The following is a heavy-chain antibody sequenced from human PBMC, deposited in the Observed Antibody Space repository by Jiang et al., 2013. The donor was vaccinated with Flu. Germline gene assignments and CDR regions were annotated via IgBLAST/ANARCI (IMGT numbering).Heavy chain of an antibody. D-gene: IGHD3-22*01. CDR1: GYTFTGYY. Sequence: SGAEVKKPGASVKVSCKASGYTFTGYYMHWVRQAPGQGLEWMGRINPNSGGTNYAQKFQGRVTMTRDTSISTAYMELSRLRSDDTAVYYCARLPGYYDSSGYYRWGQGTLVTVSS. CDR2: INPNSGGT. CDR3: ARLPGYYDSSGYYR. J-gene: IGHJ5*02. V-gene: IGHV1-2*06.